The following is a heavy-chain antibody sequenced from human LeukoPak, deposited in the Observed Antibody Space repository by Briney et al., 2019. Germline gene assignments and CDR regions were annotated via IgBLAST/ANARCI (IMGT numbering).Heavy chain of an antibody. V-gene: IGHV4-4*09. CDR1: GASMNSNY. CDR3: ASTRRAAVAGRFDS. Sequence: PSETLSLTCNVSGASMNSNYWRWIPQPPGKGLEWIGYIYQSGNTNYSPSLESRVTMSVDESKNQFSLRVHFVSAADTAVYYCASTRRAAVAGRFDSWGQGTLVTVSS. CDR2: IYQSGNT. J-gene: IGHJ4*02. D-gene: IGHD6-19*01.